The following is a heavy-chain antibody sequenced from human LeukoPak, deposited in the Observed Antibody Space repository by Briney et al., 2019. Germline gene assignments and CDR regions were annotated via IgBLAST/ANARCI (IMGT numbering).Heavy chain of an antibody. Sequence: GGSLRLSCAASGFTFSNYNFYWVRQAPGKGLEWVSSISSTSSYIYYADSMKGRFTISRDNAKNSLYLQMNSLRAEDTAVYYCARGHDILTGYSIWGGYYFDYWGQGTLVTVSS. CDR2: ISSTSSYI. V-gene: IGHV3-21*01. CDR1: GFTFSNYN. CDR3: ARGHDILTGYSIWGGYYFDY. D-gene: IGHD3-9*01. J-gene: IGHJ4*02.